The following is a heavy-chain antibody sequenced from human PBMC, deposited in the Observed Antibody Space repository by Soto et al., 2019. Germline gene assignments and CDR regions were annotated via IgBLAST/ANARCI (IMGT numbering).Heavy chain of an antibody. D-gene: IGHD4-17*01. CDR2: FDPDEPET. CDR1: GYTLNEVA. CDR3: TTYHGDYNFDH. V-gene: IGHV1-24*01. J-gene: IGHJ5*02. Sequence: QVQLVQSGAEVKKPGASVKVSCKVSGYTLNEVAMHWVRQAPGKGLEWLGGFDPDEPETIYAQHFQGRVTMTEDTSTDTVYTELSSLRSEDTALYFCTTYHGDYNFDHWGQGTLVTVSS.